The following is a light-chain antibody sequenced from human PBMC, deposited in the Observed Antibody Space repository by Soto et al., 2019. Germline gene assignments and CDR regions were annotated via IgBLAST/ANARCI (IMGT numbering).Light chain of an antibody. V-gene: IGKV3-20*01. CDR2: GAA. Sequence: DMVLTRSPGTLSLSLGERPTLCYRASQSVRGSYLAWYQQPPGQAPRLLIFGAASTATGIPDRFSGGSSATYFTPTISRLDPEFVAVYYCQHYGSSSTFGQGTKVDIK. CDR3: QHYGSSST. J-gene: IGKJ1*01. CDR1: QSVRGSY.